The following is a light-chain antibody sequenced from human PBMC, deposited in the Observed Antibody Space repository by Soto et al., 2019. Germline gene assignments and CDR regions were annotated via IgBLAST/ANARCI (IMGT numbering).Light chain of an antibody. V-gene: IGLV2-14*01. CDR1: SSDVGGYNF. Sequence: QSALTQPASVSGSPGQSITISCTGTSSDVGGYNFVSWYQQHPGKAPKLMSYAVTSRPSGVSNRFSGSKSGNTASLTISGLQAEDEADYYFTSYTPSHTRVFGTGTKLT. CDR2: AVT. CDR3: TSYTPSHTRV. J-gene: IGLJ1*01.